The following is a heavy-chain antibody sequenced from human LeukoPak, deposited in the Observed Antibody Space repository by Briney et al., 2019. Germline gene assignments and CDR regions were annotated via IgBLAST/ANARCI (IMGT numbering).Heavy chain of an antibody. CDR3: ARSVAGFDY. D-gene: IGHD6-19*01. CDR1: GFIFNNYW. Sequence: GGSLRLSCAASGFIFNNYWMSWVRQAPGKGLEGGANIKKDGSERYYVDSVKGRFTISRDNAKNSLYLQMNSLRAEDTAVYYCARSVAGFDYWGEGNLVTVSS. CDR2: IKKDGSER. V-gene: IGHV3-7*01. J-gene: IGHJ4*02.